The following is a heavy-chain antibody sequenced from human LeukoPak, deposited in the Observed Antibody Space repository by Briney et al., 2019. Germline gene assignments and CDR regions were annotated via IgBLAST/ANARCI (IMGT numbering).Heavy chain of an antibody. CDR1: GYSFTSYW. V-gene: IGHV5-10-1*01. CDR3: ASQGDGYSPFDY. CDR2: IDPSDSYT. J-gene: IGHJ4*02. D-gene: IGHD5-24*01. Sequence: GESLKISCKGSGYSFTSYWISWVRQMPGKGLEWMGRIDPSDSYTNYSPSFQGHVTISADKSISTAYLQWSSLKASDTAVYYCASQGDGYSPFDYWGQGTLVTVSS.